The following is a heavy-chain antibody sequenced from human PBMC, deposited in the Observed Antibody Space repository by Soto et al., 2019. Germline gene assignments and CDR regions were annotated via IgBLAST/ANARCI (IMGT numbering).Heavy chain of an antibody. D-gene: IGHD3-9*01. CDR3: ARQIRYDILTGYYVDAFDI. Sequence: EVQLVQSGAEVKKPGESLKISCKGSGYSFTSYWIGWVRQMPGKGLEWMGIIYPGDSDTRYSPSFQGQVTISADKSISTAYLQWSSLKASDTAMYYCARQIRYDILTGYYVDAFDIWGQGTMVTVSS. CDR2: IYPGDSDT. V-gene: IGHV5-51*01. J-gene: IGHJ3*02. CDR1: GYSFTSYW.